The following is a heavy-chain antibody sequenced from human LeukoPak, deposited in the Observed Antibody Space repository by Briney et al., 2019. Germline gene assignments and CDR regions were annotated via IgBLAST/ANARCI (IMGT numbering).Heavy chain of an antibody. CDR1: GGSISSCY. Sequence: SETLSLTCTVSGGSISSCYWSWIRQPPGKGLEWIGYIYYSGSTNYNPSLKSRVTISIDTSKNQFSLKLNSVTAADTAVYYCARDLWFGQSPAAFDIWGQGTRVTVSA. V-gene: IGHV4-59*01. CDR2: IYYSGST. J-gene: IGHJ3*02. D-gene: IGHD3-10*01. CDR3: ARDLWFGQSPAAFDI.